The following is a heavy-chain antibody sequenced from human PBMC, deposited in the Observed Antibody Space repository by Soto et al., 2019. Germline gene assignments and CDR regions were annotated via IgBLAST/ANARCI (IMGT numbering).Heavy chain of an antibody. V-gene: IGHV3-30*03. J-gene: IGHJ4*02. CDR1: GFIFSSYG. Sequence: QGQLVESEGGLVQPGGSLRLSCAASGFIFSSYGMHWLRQAPGXGXXXXXXVSYDGVNEAYADSVKGRFTVSRDNXXXXXXXXXXXXXXXXXXXXXXXXXXXXXXXXXXXXXFDYWGQGALVAVSS. CDR3: XXXXXXXXXXXXXXXFDY. CDR2: VSYDGVNE.